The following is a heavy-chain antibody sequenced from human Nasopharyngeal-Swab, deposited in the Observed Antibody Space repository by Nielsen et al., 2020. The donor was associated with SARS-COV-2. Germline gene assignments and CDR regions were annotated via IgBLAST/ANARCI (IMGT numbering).Heavy chain of an antibody. D-gene: IGHD1-7*01. J-gene: IGHJ4*02. CDR2: IDPSDSYT. CDR1: GYSFTSYW. V-gene: IGHV5-10-1*01. Sequence: KVSCKGSGYSFTSYWISWVRQMPGKGLEWMGRIDPSDSYTNYSPSFQGHVTISADKSISTAYLQWSSLKASDTAMYYCAHQGVTGTTGGFDYWGQGTLVTVSS. CDR3: AHQGVTGTTGGFDY.